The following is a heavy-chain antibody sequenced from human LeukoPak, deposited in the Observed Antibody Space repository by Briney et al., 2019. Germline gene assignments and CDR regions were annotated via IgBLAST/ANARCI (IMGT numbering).Heavy chain of an antibody. D-gene: IGHD5-12*01. Sequence: PGGSLRLSCAASGFTFSSYGMSWVRQAPGKGLEWVSAISGSGGSTYYADSVKGRFTISRDNSKNTLYLQMNSLGAEDTAVYFCAKEQRGYSGYAVGSWFDPWGQGTLVTVSS. CDR3: AKEQRGYSGYAVGSWFDP. CDR2: ISGSGGST. CDR1: GFTFSSYG. J-gene: IGHJ5*02. V-gene: IGHV3-23*01.